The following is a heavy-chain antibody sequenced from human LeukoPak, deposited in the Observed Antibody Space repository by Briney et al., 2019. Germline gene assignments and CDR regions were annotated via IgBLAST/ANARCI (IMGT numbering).Heavy chain of an antibody. D-gene: IGHD3-3*01. CDR2: IIPIFGTA. Sequence: SVKVSCKASGGTFSSYAISRVRQAPGQGLEWMGGIIPIFGTANYAQKFQGRVTITADESTSTAYMELSSLRSEDTAVYYCARALRFLEWSSSYYYYGMDVWGQGTTVTVSS. CDR1: GGTFSSYA. CDR3: ARALRFLEWSSSYYYYGMDV. V-gene: IGHV1-69*13. J-gene: IGHJ6*02.